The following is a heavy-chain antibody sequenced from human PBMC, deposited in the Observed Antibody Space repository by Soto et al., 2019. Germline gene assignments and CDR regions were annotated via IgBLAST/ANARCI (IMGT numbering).Heavy chain of an antibody. CDR1: GFTFSSYG. CDR2: ISYDGSNK. Sequence: GGSLRLSCAASGFTFSSYGMHWVRQAPGKGLEWVAVISYDGSNKYYADSVKGRFTISRDNSKNTLYLQMNSLRAEDTAVYYCAKSMAARPFDWFDPWGQGTLVTVSS. V-gene: IGHV3-30*18. J-gene: IGHJ5*02. CDR3: AKSMAARPFDWFDP. D-gene: IGHD6-6*01.